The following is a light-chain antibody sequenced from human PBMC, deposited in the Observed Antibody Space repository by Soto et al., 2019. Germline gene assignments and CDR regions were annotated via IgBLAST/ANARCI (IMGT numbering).Light chain of an antibody. CDR2: EVN. V-gene: IGLV2-18*02. J-gene: IGLJ1*01. CDR3: NSFTTSSTYV. CDR1: SSDIGSYNR. Sequence: QSVLTQPASVSGSPGQSITISYTGSSSDIGSYNRVSWYQQPPGTAPMLIIYEVNNRPSGVPDRSSGSKSGNTASLTISGLQAEDEADYYCNSFTTSSTYVFGTGTKVTVL.